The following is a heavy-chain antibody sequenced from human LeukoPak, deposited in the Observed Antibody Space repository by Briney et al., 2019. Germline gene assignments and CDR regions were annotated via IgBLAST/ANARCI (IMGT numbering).Heavy chain of an antibody. V-gene: IGHV1-69*13. Sequence: SVKVSCKASGGTFSSYAISWVRQAPGQGLEWMGGIIPIFGTANYAQKFQGRVTITADESTSTAYMELSSLRSEDTAVYYCASDKRGGMATIRIFDYWGQGTLVTVSS. J-gene: IGHJ4*02. D-gene: IGHD5-24*01. CDR2: IIPIFGTA. CDR1: GGTFSSYA. CDR3: ASDKRGGMATIRIFDY.